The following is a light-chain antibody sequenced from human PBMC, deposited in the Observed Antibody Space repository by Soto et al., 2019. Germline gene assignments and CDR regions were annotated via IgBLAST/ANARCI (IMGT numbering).Light chain of an antibody. J-gene: IGLJ2*01. V-gene: IGLV1-40*01. CDR3: QSFDISLSGSLV. Sequence: QSVLTQPPSVSGAPGQRVTISCTGSSSNFGAGYDVHWYQQLPGTAPKLLIYANSNRPSGVPDRFSGSKSGTSASLAITGLQAEDEADYYCQSFDISLSGSLVFGGGTKLTVL. CDR2: ANS. CDR1: SSNFGAGYD.